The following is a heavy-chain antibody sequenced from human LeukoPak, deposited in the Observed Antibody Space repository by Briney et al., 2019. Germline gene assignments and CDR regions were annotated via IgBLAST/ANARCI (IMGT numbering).Heavy chain of an antibody. V-gene: IGHV4-38-2*02. CDR3: AREYSITMIVVVRYYFDY. J-gene: IGHJ4*02. D-gene: IGHD3-22*01. CDR2: IYHSGST. CDR1: GGSISSYY. Sequence: PSETLSLTCTVSGGSISSYYWGWIRQPPGKGLEWIGSIYHSGSTYYNPSLKSRVTISVDTSKNQFSLKLSSVTAADTAVYYCAREYSITMIVVVRYYFDYWGQGTLVTVSS.